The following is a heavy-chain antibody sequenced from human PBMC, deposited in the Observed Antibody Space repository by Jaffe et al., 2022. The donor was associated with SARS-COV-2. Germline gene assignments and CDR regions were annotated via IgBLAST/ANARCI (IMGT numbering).Heavy chain of an antibody. Sequence: QLQLQESGPGLVKPSETLSLTCIVSGGSISSSTYFWGWIRQPPGKGLEWIGIMYYGGTTYYNPSLQSRVTISVDTSKNQFSLKVSSVTAADTAIYYCTRHPIWRNSARSVATRLGLPADYWGQGTLVAVSS. J-gene: IGHJ4*02. V-gene: IGHV4-39*01. CDR1: GGSISSSTYF. CDR2: MYYGGTT. D-gene: IGHD6-6*01. CDR3: TRHPIWRNSARSVATRLGLPADY.